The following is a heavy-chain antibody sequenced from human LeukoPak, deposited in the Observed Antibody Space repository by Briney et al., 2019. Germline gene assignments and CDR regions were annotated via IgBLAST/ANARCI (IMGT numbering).Heavy chain of an antibody. D-gene: IGHD3-22*01. J-gene: IGHJ4*02. Sequence: GGSLRLSCAASGFTFSSYSMTWVRQAPGKGLEWVSSISSSSSYIYYADSVKGRFTISRDNAKNSLYLQMNSLRAEDTAVYYCARGVYYYDSSGYYPPSVDYWGQGTLVAVSS. CDR1: GFTFSSYS. V-gene: IGHV3-21*01. CDR3: ARGVYYYDSSGYYPPSVDY. CDR2: ISSSSSYI.